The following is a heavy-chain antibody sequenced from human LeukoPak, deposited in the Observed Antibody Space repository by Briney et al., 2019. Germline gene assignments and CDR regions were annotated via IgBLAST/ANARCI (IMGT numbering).Heavy chain of an antibody. CDR2: ISAYNGNT. D-gene: IGHD3-22*01. V-gene: IGHV1-18*01. CDR3: QALSSSGYYTRDY. Sequence: ASVKVSCKASGYTFTSYGISWVRQAPGQGLEWMGWISAYNGNTNYAQKLQGRVTMTTDTSTSTAYTELRSLRSDDTAVYYCQALSSSGYYTRDYWGQGTLVTVSS. J-gene: IGHJ4*02. CDR1: GYTFTSYG.